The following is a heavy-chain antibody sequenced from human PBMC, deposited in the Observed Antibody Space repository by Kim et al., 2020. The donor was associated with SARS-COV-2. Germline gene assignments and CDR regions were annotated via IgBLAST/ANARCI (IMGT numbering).Heavy chain of an antibody. Sequence: YNPTLKSRATISLDASKNQFSLRLTSVTAADTAIYYCAYEARSYYYYYMDVWGKGTTVTVSS. CDR3: AYEARSYYYYYMDV. V-gene: IGHV4-31*02. J-gene: IGHJ6*03. D-gene: IGHD6-6*01.